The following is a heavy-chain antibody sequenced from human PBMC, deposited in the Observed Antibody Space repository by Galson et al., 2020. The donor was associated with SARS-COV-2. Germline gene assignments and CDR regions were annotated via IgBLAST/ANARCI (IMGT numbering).Heavy chain of an antibody. CDR1: GGTFTSYA. J-gene: IGHJ4*02. V-gene: IGHV1-69*01. D-gene: IGHD6-13*01. Sequence: KISCKASGGTFTSYAISWVRQAPGQGLEWMGGIIPNFGTANYAQKFQRRVTITADESTSTAYMELSSLRSEDTAVYYCARDGSSSWSKYYFDYWGQGTLVTVSS. CDR2: IIPNFGTA. CDR3: ARDGSSSWSKYYFDY.